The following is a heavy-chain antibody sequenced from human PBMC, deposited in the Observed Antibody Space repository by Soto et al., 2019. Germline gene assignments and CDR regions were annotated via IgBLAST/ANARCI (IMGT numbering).Heavy chain of an antibody. J-gene: IGHJ6*02. CDR1: GFTVSSNY. CDR3: ARVGTEHGMDV. D-gene: IGHD1-26*01. Sequence: GGSLRLSCAASGFTVSSNYMSWVRQAPGKGLEWVSVIYSGGSTYYADSVKGRFTISRDNPKNTLYLQMNSLRAEDTAVYYCARVGTEHGMDVWGQGTTVTVSS. CDR2: IYSGGST. V-gene: IGHV3-53*01.